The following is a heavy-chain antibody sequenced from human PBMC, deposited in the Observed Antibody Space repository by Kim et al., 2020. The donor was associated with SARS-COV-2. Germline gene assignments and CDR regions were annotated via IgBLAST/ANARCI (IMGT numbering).Heavy chain of an antibody. J-gene: IGHJ6*03. V-gene: IGHV4-59*08. CDR2: MHFNGNS. CDR3: ARQSSMATRSKFFDYYYM. D-gene: IGHD6-6*01. Sequence: SETLSLTCSVSGGSIRGFYWSWIRQPPGKGLEWIGSMHFNGNSHYNPSLKTRVNISVDMSKSQLSLKVTSVTAAATALYYCARQSSMATRSKFFDYYYM. CDR1: GGSIRGFY.